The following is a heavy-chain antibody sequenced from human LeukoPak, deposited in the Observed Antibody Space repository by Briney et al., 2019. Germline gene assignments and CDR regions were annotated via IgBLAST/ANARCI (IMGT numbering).Heavy chain of an antibody. CDR2: IYYSGST. J-gene: IGHJ6*03. Sequence: SETPSLTCTVSGGSISSSSYYWSWIRQPAGKGLEWIGYIYYSGSTNYNPSLKSRVTISVDTSKNQFSLKLSSVTAADTAMYYCARYGARILGYYYYMDVWGKGTTVTVSS. CDR3: ARYGARILGYYYYMDV. V-gene: IGHV4-61*10. D-gene: IGHD3-16*01. CDR1: GGSISSSSYY.